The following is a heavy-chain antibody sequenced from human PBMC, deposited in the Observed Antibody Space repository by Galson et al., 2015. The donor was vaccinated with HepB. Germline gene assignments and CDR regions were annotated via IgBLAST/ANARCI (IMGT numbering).Heavy chain of an antibody. D-gene: IGHD2-2*01. CDR2: IYYTGTT. CDR3: ARTSRYCSSTTCSYFDY. J-gene: IGHJ4*02. Sequence: ETLSLTCIVSGASITRSTYYWGWIRQPPGKGLEWIGGIYYTGTTYYNPSLKSRVTISLDTSRNQFSLKLSSVTAADTAVYHCARTSRYCSSTTCSYFDYWGQGALVTVSS. V-gene: IGHV4-39*01. CDR1: GASITRSTYY.